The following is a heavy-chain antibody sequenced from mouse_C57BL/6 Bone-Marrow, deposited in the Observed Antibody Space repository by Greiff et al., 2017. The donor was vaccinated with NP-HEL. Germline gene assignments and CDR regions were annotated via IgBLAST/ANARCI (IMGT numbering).Heavy chain of an antibody. CDR3: ARDWDLLYFDY. J-gene: IGHJ2*01. CDR2: IYPGDGDT. D-gene: IGHD4-1*01. CDR1: GYAFSSSW. V-gene: IGHV1-82*01. Sequence: VQLQQSGPELVKPGASVKISCKASGYAFSSSWMNWVKQRPGKGLEWIGRIYPGDGDTNYNGKFKGKATLTADKSSSTAYMQLSSLTSEDSAVYFCARDWDLLYFDYWGQGTTLTVSS.